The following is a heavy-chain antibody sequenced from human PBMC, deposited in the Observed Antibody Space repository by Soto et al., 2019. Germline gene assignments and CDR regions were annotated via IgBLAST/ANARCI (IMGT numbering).Heavy chain of an antibody. D-gene: IGHD6-13*01. Sequence: QVQLVQSGAEVKKPGSSVKVSCKASGGTFSSYAISWVRQAPGQGLEWMGGIIPIFGTANYAQKFQGRVXIXAXXSTSTAYMELSSLISEDTAVYYCTAKRAEDYYFDYWGQGTLVTVSS. CDR3: TAKRAEDYYFDY. CDR1: GGTFSSYA. V-gene: IGHV1-69*12. CDR2: IIPIFGTA. J-gene: IGHJ4*02.